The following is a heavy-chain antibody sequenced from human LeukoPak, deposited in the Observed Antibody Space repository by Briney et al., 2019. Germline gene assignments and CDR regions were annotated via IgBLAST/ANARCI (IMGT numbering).Heavy chain of an antibody. CDR3: ARDWGSSTSGFYYYYGMDV. D-gene: IGHD2-2*01. V-gene: IGHV3-7*01. Sequence: GGSLRLSCAASGFTFSSYWMSWVRQAPGKGLEWVANIKQDGSEKYYVDSVKGRFTISRDNAKNSLYLQMNSLRAEDTAVYYCARDWGSSTSGFYYYYGMDVWGQGTTVTVSS. CDR2: IKQDGSEK. CDR1: GFTFSSYW. J-gene: IGHJ6*02.